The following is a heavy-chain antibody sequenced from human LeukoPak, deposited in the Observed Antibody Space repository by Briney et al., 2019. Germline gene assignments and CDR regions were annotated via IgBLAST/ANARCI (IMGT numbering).Heavy chain of an antibody. D-gene: IGHD2-2*01. V-gene: IGHV4-4*09. CDR3: ARRTRGSTPSYYYYYYMDV. CDR1: GGSISSYY. J-gene: IGHJ6*03. Sequence: SETLSLTCTVSGGSISSYYWSWIRQPPGKGLEWIGYIYTSGSTNYNPSLKSRVAISVDTSKNQFSLKLSSVTAADTAVYYCARRTRGSTPSYYYYYYMDVWGKGTTVTVSS. CDR2: IYTSGST.